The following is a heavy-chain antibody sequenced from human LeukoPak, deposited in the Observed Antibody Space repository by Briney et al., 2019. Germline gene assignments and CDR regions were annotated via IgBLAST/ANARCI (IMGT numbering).Heavy chain of an antibody. CDR1: GFTFSNYA. V-gene: IGHV3-30*04. Sequence: GGSLRLSCAASGFTFSNYAMHWVRQAPGKGLEWVAVISYDGSNKYYADSVKGRFTISRDNSKNTLYLQMNSLRAEDTAVYYCAKDHRIVGATEAYYFDYWGQGTLVTVSS. CDR3: AKDHRIVGATEAYYFDY. D-gene: IGHD1-26*01. J-gene: IGHJ4*02. CDR2: ISYDGSNK.